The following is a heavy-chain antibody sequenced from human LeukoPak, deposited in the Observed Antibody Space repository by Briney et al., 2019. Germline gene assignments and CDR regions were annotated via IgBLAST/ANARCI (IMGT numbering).Heavy chain of an antibody. V-gene: IGHV3-30-3*01. D-gene: IGHD1-26*01. CDR1: GFTFSSYA. J-gene: IGHJ4*02. CDR2: ISYDGSNK. Sequence: GRSLRLSCAASGFTFSSYAMHWVRQAPGKGLEWVAVISYDGSNKYYADSVKGRFTISRDNSKNTLYLQMNSLRAEDTAVYYCARDRSLQWEQRSPYFDYWGQGTLVTVSS. CDR3: ARDRSLQWEQRSPYFDY.